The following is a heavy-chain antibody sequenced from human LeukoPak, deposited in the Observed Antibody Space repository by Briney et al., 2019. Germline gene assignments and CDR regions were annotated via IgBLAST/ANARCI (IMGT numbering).Heavy chain of an antibody. CDR1: GGSFIPYY. V-gene: IGHV4-34*01. D-gene: IGHD2-21*02. Sequence: PSETLSLTCAVYGGSFIPYYWSWIRQPPGKGLEWIGEINHGGSTNYNPSLKSRVTISVDTSKNQFSLKLSSVTAADTAVYYCARGGFYCGGDCYVDYWGQGTLVTVSS. J-gene: IGHJ4*02. CDR2: INHGGST. CDR3: ARGGFYCGGDCYVDY.